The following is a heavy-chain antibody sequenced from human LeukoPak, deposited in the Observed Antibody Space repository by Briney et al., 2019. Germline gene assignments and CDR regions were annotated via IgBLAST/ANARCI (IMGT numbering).Heavy chain of an antibody. Sequence: GGSLRLSCAASGFNFGSYSMTWVRQAPGKGLEWVSVISADSAATFYADSVKGRFTISRDNGRNTVFLQMSSLRAEDTALYYCARKSASGNYPLDYWGQGTLVTVSS. CDR1: GFNFGSYS. V-gene: IGHV3-23*01. CDR3: ARKSASGNYPLDY. D-gene: IGHD3-10*01. J-gene: IGHJ4*02. CDR2: ISADSAAT.